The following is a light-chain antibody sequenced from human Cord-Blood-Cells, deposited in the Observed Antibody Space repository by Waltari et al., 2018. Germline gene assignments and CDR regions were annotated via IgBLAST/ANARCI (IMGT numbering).Light chain of an antibody. J-gene: IGKJ1*01. V-gene: IGKV3-20*01. CDR2: GAS. Sequence: EIVLTQSPGTLSLSPGERATLSCRASQSVSSSYLAWYQQKPGQAPRIRIYGASSRATGIPDRFSGSGSGTDFTLTISRLEPEDLAVYYCQQYGSSPTFGQGTKVEIK. CDR1: QSVSSSY. CDR3: QQYGSSPT.